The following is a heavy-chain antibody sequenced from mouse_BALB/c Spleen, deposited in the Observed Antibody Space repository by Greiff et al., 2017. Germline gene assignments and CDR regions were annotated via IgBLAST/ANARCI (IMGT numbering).Heavy chain of an antibody. J-gene: IGHJ4*01. Sequence: EVKLVESGGGLVKPGGSLKLSCAASGFTFSDYYMYWVRQTPEKRLEWVATISDGGSYTYYPDSVKGRFTISRDNAKNNLYLQMSSLKSEDTAMYYCASLYYRYGYYYAMDYWGQGTSVTVSS. CDR3: ASLYYRYGYYYAMDY. D-gene: IGHD2-14*01. CDR1: GFTFSDYY. V-gene: IGHV5-4*02. CDR2: ISDGGSYT.